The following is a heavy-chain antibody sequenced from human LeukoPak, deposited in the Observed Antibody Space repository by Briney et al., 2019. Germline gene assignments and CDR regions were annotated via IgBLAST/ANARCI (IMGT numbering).Heavy chain of an antibody. Sequence: SGTLSLTCAVSGGSISSYYWSWIRQPPGKGLEWIGYIYYSGSTNYNPSLKSRVTISVDTSKNQFSLKLSSVTAADTAVYYCARHVWQYSSWYWGPAFDIWGQGTMVTVSS. V-gene: IGHV4-59*08. CDR3: ARHVWQYSSWYWGPAFDI. D-gene: IGHD6-13*01. CDR2: IYYSGST. J-gene: IGHJ3*02. CDR1: GGSISSYY.